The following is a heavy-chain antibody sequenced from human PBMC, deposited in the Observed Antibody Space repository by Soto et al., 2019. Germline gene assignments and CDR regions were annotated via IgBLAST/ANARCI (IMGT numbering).Heavy chain of an antibody. CDR1: GGSISSYY. CDR2: IYYSGST. V-gene: IGHV4-59*01. Sequence: ETLSLTCTVSGGSISSYYWSWIRQPPGKGLEWIGYIYYSGSTNYNPSLKSRVTISVDTSKNQFSLKLSSVTAADTAVYYCARSFRFLEWLFDYWGQGTLVTVSS. CDR3: ARSFRFLEWLFDY. J-gene: IGHJ4*02. D-gene: IGHD3-3*01.